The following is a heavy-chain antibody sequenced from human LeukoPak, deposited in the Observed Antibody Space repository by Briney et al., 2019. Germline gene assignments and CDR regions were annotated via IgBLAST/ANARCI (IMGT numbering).Heavy chain of an antibody. V-gene: IGHV4-4*02. CDR1: GGSINSINW. Sequence: PSETLSLTCAVSGGSINSINWWSWVRQSPGKGLEWIGEIHHSGSTNYNPSLESRVTISLDRSNNQFSLKLDSVTAEDTAVYYCARDAHSSGWYDAFDIWGQGTMVTVSS. D-gene: IGHD6-19*01. CDR2: IHHSGST. J-gene: IGHJ3*02. CDR3: ARDAHSSGWYDAFDI.